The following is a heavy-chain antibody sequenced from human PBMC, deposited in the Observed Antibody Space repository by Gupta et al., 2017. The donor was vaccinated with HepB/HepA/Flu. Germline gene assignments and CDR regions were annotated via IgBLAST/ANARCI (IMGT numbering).Heavy chain of an antibody. CDR1: GFPFRSYR. Sequence: EVQLVESGGGLVQPGGSLRLSCADSGFPFRSYRMNWVRKAPGKGMEWVSHITSSTRTKYYGDSVKGRFTSSRDNAKNSLYLQMNSVRGEDTAVYAGATGSSEKQLVYYFDDWGKGTRVTVSS. J-gene: IGHJ4*02. D-gene: IGHD6-13*01. V-gene: IGHV3-48*01. CDR3: ATGSSEKQLVYYFDD. CDR2: ITSSTRTK.